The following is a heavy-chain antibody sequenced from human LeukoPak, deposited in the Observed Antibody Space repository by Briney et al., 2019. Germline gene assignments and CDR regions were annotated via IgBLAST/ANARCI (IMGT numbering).Heavy chain of an antibody. J-gene: IGHJ5*02. D-gene: IGHD3-9*01. CDR1: GFTFSSYS. CDR3: ARDSRQYYDILTGYYRSWFDP. CDR2: ISSSSSYI. Sequence: GGSLRLSCAASGFTFSSYSMNWVRQAPGKGLEWVSSISSSSSYIYYADSVKGRFTISRDNAKNSLYLQMNSLRAEDTAVYYCARDSRQYYDILTGYYRSWFDPWGQGTLVTVSS. V-gene: IGHV3-21*01.